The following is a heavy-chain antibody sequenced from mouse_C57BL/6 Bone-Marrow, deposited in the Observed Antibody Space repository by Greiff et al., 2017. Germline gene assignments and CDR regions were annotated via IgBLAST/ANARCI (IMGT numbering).Heavy chain of an antibody. CDR3: ARGGYEYDEGTWFAY. D-gene: IGHD2-4*01. CDR1: GYTFTSYG. Sequence: QVQLQQSGAELARPGASVKLSCKASGYTFTSYGISWVKQRTGQGLEWIGEIYPRSGNTYYNEKFKGKATLTADKSSSTAYMELRSLTSEDSAVYFCARGGYEYDEGTWFAYWGQGTLVTVSA. CDR2: IYPRSGNT. V-gene: IGHV1-81*01. J-gene: IGHJ3*01.